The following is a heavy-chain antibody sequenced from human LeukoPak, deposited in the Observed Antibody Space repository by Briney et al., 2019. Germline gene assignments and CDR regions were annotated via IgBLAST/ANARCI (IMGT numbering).Heavy chain of an antibody. J-gene: IGHJ3*02. Sequence: SGPTLVKPTQTLTLTCTFSGFSLSTSGVGGGWFRQPPRKALQWLALIYWDDAKCYSPSLKNRLTITQDTSNKQVVLTMPNMDPVDTATYYCAHTVTYSLGDAFDIWGQGTMVTVSS. CDR2: IYWDDAK. D-gene: IGHD2-15*01. V-gene: IGHV2-5*02. CDR3: AHTVTYSLGDAFDI. CDR1: GFSLSTSGVG.